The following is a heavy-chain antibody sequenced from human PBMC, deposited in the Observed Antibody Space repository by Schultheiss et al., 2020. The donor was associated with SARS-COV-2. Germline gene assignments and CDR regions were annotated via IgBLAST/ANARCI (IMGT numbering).Heavy chain of an antibody. CDR3: ARGYSYGFADY. J-gene: IGHJ4*02. Sequence: SETLSLTCAVYGGSFSGYYWSWIRQPPGKGLEWIGEINHSGSTYYNPSLKSRVTMSVDTSKNQFSLKLSSVTAADTAVYYCARGYSYGFADYWGQGTLVTVSS. D-gene: IGHD5-18*01. V-gene: IGHV4-34*01. CDR2: INHSGST. CDR1: GGSFSGYY.